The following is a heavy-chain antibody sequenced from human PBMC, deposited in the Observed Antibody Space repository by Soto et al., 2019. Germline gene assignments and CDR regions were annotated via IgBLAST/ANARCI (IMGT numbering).Heavy chain of an antibody. CDR2: ISYDGSNK. D-gene: IGHD3-22*01. Sequence: GGSLRLSCAASGFTFSSYGMHWVRQAPGKGLEWVAVISYDGSNKYYADSVKGRFTISRDNSKNTLYLQMNSLRAEDTAVYYCAKGQYYYDSSGYPYCGQGTLVTVSS. CDR3: AKGQYYYDSSGYPY. V-gene: IGHV3-30*18. CDR1: GFTFSSYG. J-gene: IGHJ4*02.